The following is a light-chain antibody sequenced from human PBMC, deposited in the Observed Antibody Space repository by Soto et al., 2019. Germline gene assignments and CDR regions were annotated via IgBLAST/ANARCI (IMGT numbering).Light chain of an antibody. CDR3: QQFYTWPVT. J-gene: IGKJ4*01. Sequence: LVVTQSPGTLYSSPGERATLSCRASQTVINNYLAWYQQKPGQAPRLLISGASTGATGIPARFSGSGSGTEFTLTINSLQSEDFAVYYCQQFYTWPVTFGGGTKVDIK. CDR1: QTVINN. V-gene: IGKV3-15*01. CDR2: GAS.